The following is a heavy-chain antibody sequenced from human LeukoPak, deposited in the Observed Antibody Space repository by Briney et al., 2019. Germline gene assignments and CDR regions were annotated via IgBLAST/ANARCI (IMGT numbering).Heavy chain of an antibody. V-gene: IGHV3-74*01. CDR3: ARELGDSSGYYFDAFDI. CDR1: GFTFSSYW. Sequence: GGSLRLSCAASGFTFSSYWMHWVRQAPGKGLVWVSRINSDGTSTSYADSVKGRFTISRDNAKNTLYMQMNSLRAEGTAVYYCARELGDSSGYYFDAFDIWGQGTMVTVSS. J-gene: IGHJ3*02. D-gene: IGHD3-22*01. CDR2: INSDGTST.